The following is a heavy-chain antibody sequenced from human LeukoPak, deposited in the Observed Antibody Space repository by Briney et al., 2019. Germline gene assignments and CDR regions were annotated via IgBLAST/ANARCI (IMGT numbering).Heavy chain of an antibody. V-gene: IGHV1-3*01. D-gene: IGHD3-22*01. CDR2: INAGSDNT. CDR1: GYTFTSYA. J-gene: IGHJ4*02. Sequence: ASVKVSCKASGYTFTSYAIHWVRQAPGQRLEWMGWINAGSDNTKYSQKFQGRVTITRDTSASTAYMELSGLRSEDTAVCYCARSLVYSHDTSGYYYFDFWGQGTLVTVSS. CDR3: ARSLVYSHDTSGYYYFDF.